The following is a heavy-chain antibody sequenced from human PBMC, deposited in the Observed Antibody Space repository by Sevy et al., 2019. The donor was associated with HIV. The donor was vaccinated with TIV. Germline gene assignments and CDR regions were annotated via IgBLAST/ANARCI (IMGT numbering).Heavy chain of an antibody. Sequence: GGSLRLSCEVSGFTLDTYVMHWVRQAPGKGVDWVALISHDGINEYYADSVKGRFTISRDNSKNTVYLEMNSLRNEDTAIYFCANAYSGSYSHSYLYALDVWGQGTTVTVSS. V-gene: IGHV3-30*18. D-gene: IGHD1-26*01. J-gene: IGHJ6*02. CDR1: GFTLDTYV. CDR2: ISHDGINE. CDR3: ANAYSGSYSHSYLYALDV.